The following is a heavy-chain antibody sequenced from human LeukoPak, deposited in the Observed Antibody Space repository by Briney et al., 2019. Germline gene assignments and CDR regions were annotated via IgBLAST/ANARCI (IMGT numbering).Heavy chain of an antibody. J-gene: IGHJ3*01. V-gene: IGHV1-69*13. Sequence: SVKVSCKASGDTFSSYAISWLRQPPGQGLEWMGGIIPILGTTNYAQKFQGRVTITADESTSTLYMELRSLRSEDTAIYYCARDDYYDSSAYRENPFDVWGQGTMVTVSS. CDR2: IIPILGTT. D-gene: IGHD3-22*01. CDR3: ARDDYYDSSAYRENPFDV. CDR1: GDTFSSYA.